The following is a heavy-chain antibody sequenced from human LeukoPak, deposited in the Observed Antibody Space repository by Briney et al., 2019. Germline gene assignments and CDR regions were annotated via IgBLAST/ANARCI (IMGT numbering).Heavy chain of an antibody. Sequence: GGSLRLSCAASGFTFSNYWMLWVRQAPGKGLVWVAYIKGDGTITSYADSVKGRFTISRDNAKNTVHLQMNSLRAEDTAVYYCAKVRAPRQYYFDYWGQGTLVTVSS. D-gene: IGHD1-26*01. J-gene: IGHJ4*02. CDR1: GFTFSNYW. CDR3: AKVRAPRQYYFDY. V-gene: IGHV3-74*01. CDR2: IKGDGTIT.